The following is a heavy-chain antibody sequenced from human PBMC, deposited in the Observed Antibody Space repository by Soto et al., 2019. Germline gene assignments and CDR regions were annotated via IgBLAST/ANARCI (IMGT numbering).Heavy chain of an antibody. CDR2: INPNSGGT. CDR3: AKDLNIVVLTAATGGMDV. Sequence: ASVKVSCKASGYTFTDYYMHWVRQAPGQGLEWMGWINPNSGGTNYAQKFQGRVTMTRVTSISTAYMEVSSLRSDDTALYYCAKDLNIVVLTAATGGMDVWGQGTTVTVSS. V-gene: IGHV1-2*02. CDR1: GYTFTDYY. J-gene: IGHJ6*02. D-gene: IGHD2-2*01.